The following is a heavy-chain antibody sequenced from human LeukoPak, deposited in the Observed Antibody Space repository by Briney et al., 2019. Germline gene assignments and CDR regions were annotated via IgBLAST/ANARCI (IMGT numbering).Heavy chain of an antibody. Sequence: PGGSLRLSCAASGFIFSTYVMSWVRQAPGKGLEWVAVISYDGSNKYYADSVKGRFTISRDNSKNTLYLQMNSLRAEDTAVYYCARDRYKQQLIYYFDYWGQGTLVTVSS. J-gene: IGHJ4*02. CDR1: GFIFSTYV. CDR2: ISYDGSNK. V-gene: IGHV3-30-3*01. D-gene: IGHD6-13*01. CDR3: ARDRYKQQLIYYFDY.